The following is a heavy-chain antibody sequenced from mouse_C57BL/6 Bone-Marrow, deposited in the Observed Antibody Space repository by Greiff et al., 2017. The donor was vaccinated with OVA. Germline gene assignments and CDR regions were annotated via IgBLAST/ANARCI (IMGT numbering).Heavy chain of an antibody. J-gene: IGHJ3*01. V-gene: IGHV1-64*01. CDR2: IHPNSGST. D-gene: IGHD3-2*02. Sequence: QVQLQQPGAELVKPGASVKLSCKASGYTFTSYWMHWVKQRPGQGLEWIGMIHPNSGSTNYNAKFKSKATLTVDKSSSTAYMQLSSLTSEDSAVYYCARSTGLRSPFAYWGQGTLVTVSA. CDR3: ARSTGLRSPFAY. CDR1: GYTFTSYW.